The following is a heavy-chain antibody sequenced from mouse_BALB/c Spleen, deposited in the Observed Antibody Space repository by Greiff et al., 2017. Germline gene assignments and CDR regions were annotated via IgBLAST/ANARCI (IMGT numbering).Heavy chain of an antibody. CDR2: IDPANGNT. Sequence: EVMLVESGAELVKPGASVKLSCTASGFNIKDTYMHWVKQRPEQGLEWIGRIDPANGNTKYDPKFQGKATITADTSSNTAYLQLSSLTSEDTAVYYCARGLGYWYFDVWGAGTTITVSS. D-gene: IGHD4-1*01. CDR1: GFNIKDTY. V-gene: IGHV14-3*02. CDR3: ARGLGYWYFDV. J-gene: IGHJ1*01.